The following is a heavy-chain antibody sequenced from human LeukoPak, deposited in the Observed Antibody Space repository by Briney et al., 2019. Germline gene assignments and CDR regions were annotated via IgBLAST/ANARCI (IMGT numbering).Heavy chain of an antibody. D-gene: IGHD3-22*01. V-gene: IGHV4-61*02. J-gene: IGHJ6*03. Sequence: SETLSLTCTVSGGSISSGSYYWSWIRQPAGKGLEWIGRIYTSGSTNYNPSLKSRVTISVDTSKNQLSLKLSSVTAADTAVYYCASGTYYYDSSGYRNYYYYYMDVWGKGTTVTISS. CDR3: ASGTYYYDSSGYRNYYYYYMDV. CDR1: GGSISSGSYY. CDR2: IYTSGST.